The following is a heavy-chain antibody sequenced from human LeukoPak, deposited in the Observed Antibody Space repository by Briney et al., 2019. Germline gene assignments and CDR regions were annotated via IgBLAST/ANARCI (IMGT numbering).Heavy chain of an antibody. V-gene: IGHV4-39*01. Sequence: SETLSLTCTVSGGSISSSSYYWGWIRQPPGKGLEWIGSIYYSGSTYYNPSLKSRVTISVDTSKNQFSLKLSSVTAADTAVYYCARHTEWELGHDAFDIWGQGTMVTVSS. J-gene: IGHJ3*02. CDR1: GGSISSSSYY. CDR2: IYYSGST. CDR3: ARHTEWELGHDAFDI. D-gene: IGHD1-26*01.